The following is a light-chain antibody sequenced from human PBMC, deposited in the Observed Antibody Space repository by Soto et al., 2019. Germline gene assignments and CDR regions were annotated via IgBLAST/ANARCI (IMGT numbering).Light chain of an antibody. CDR1: QSISSY. Sequence: DIQMTQSPSSLSASVGDRVTITCRASQSISSYLNWYQQKPGKAPKLLIYAASSLQSGVPSRFSVSGSATDFTLTISSLQPEDFATYYWQQSYSTPLTFGGGTKVEIK. CDR2: AAS. CDR3: QQSYSTPLT. V-gene: IGKV1-39*01. J-gene: IGKJ4*01.